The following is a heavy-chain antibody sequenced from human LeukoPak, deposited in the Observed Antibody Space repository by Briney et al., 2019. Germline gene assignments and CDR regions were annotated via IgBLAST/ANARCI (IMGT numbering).Heavy chain of an antibody. V-gene: IGHV1-69*13. J-gene: IGHJ6*02. D-gene: IGHD3-9*01. Sequence: SVKVSCKASGGTFSSYAISWVRQAPGQGLEWMGGIIPIFGTANYAQKFQGRVTITADESTSTAYMELSSLRSEDTAAYYCARELGNILTGYYTRFGMDVWGQGTTVTVSS. CDR1: GGTFSSYA. CDR3: ARELGNILTGYYTRFGMDV. CDR2: IIPIFGTA.